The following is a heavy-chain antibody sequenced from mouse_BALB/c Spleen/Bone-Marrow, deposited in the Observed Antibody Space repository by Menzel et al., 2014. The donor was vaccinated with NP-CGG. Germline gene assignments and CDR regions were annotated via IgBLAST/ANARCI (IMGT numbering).Heavy chain of an antibody. CDR2: ISSGGST. CDR3: ARGYDGYYGFAY. Sequence: EVKLMESGGGLVKPGGSLKLSCAASGFTFXSYAMSWVRQTPEKRLEWVASISSGGSTYYPDSVKGRFTVSRDNARNILYLQMSSLRSEDTATYYCARGYDGYYGFAYWGQGTLVTVSA. CDR1: GFTFXSYA. J-gene: IGHJ3*01. D-gene: IGHD2-3*01. V-gene: IGHV5-6-5*01.